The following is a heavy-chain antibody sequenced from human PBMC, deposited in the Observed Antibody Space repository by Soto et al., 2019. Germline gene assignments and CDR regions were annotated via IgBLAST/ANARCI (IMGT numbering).Heavy chain of an antibody. V-gene: IGHV4-34*01. J-gene: IGHJ4*02. D-gene: IGHD3-3*01. CDR2: INHSGST. CDR1: GGSFSGYY. CDR3: ASHVHNQGYEYYFAS. Sequence: PSETLSLTCAVYGGSFSGYYWSWIRQPPGKGLEWIGEINHSGSTNYNPSLKSRVTISVDTSKNQFSLRLSSVTAADTAVYYCASHVHNQGYEYYFASWSQGSLVTVSS.